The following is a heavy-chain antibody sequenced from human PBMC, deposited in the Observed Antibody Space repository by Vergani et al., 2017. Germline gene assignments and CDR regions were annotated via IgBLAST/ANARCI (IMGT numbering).Heavy chain of an antibody. J-gene: IGHJ5*02. CDR3: AGCGVGAQKGYWFDP. Sequence: QVQLVQSGAEVKKPGASVKVSCKASGYTFTSYGISWVRKAPGQGLERMGWISAYNGNTKYAHKLQGRVTMTTDTSTSTAYMELRSLRSDDTAVYYCAGCGVGAQKGYWFDPWGQGTLVTVSS. D-gene: IGHD1-26*01. CDR1: GYTFTSYG. V-gene: IGHV1-18*01. CDR2: ISAYNGNT.